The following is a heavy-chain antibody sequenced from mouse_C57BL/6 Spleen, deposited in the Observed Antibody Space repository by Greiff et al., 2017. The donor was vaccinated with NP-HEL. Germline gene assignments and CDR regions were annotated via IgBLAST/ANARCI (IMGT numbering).Heavy chain of an antibody. D-gene: IGHD2-3*01. CDR2: IRSKSNNYAT. Sequence: EVQRVESGGGLVQPKGSLKLSCAASGFSFNTYAMNWVRQAPGKGLEWVARIRSKSNNYATYYADSVKDRFTISRDDSESMLYLQMNNLKTEDTAMYYCVRHDGYSFAYWGQGTLVTVSA. CDR3: VRHDGYSFAY. V-gene: IGHV10-1*01. CDR1: GFSFNTYA. J-gene: IGHJ3*01.